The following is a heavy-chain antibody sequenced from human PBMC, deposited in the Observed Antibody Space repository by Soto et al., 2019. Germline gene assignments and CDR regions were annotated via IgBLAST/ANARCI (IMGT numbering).Heavy chain of an antibody. CDR3: AGLGYGSGRYLWAFDI. Sequence: QVQLQESGPGLVKPSPTLSLTCTVSGGAISSGEYYWSWIRQPPGKGLEWIGYIYYRGRTYSNPSLKSRVTISVDTSNNQLALKLSFVTAAGTAGYDCAGLGYGSGRYLWAFDIWCHGTMVTVSS. J-gene: IGHJ3*02. V-gene: IGHV4-30-4*01. D-gene: IGHD3-10*01. CDR2: IYYRGRT. CDR1: GGAISSGEYY.